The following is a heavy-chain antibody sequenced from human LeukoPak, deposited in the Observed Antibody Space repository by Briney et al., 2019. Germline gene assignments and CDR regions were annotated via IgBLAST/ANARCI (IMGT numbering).Heavy chain of an antibody. CDR1: GFSFNNYA. V-gene: IGHV3-23*01. CDR2: IIGSSGST. Sequence: GGSLRLSCVASGFSFNNYAMNWVRQAPGKGLEWVSLIIGSSGSTFYADSVKGRFTISRDKSKNTLYLQMNSLRAEVTAVYYCAKGAYDYIEIAYFDYWGQGSLVTVSS. D-gene: IGHD5-12*01. CDR3: AKGAYDYIEIAYFDY. J-gene: IGHJ4*02.